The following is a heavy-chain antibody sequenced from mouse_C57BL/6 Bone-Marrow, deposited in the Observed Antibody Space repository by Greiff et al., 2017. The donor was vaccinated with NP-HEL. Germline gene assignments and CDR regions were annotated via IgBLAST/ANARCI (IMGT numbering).Heavy chain of an antibody. CDR1: GYTFTDYY. CDR2: IFPGSGST. V-gene: IGHV1-75*01. Sequence: QVQLQQSGPELVKPGASVKISCKASGYTFTDYYINWVKQRPGQGLEWIGWIFPGSGSTYYNEKFKGKATLTVDKSSSTAYMLLSSLTSEDSAVYFCAREWNYYGSPWYFDVWGTGTTVTVSS. D-gene: IGHD1-1*01. CDR3: AREWNYYGSPWYFDV. J-gene: IGHJ1*03.